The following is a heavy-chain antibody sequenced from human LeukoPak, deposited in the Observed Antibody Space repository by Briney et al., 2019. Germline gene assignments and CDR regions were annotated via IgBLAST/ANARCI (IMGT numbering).Heavy chain of an antibody. CDR2: LDYSGTT. V-gene: IGHV4-39*02. CDR3: ARESGGYYFDY. J-gene: IGHJ4*02. Sequence: PSETLSLTCTVSGGSISSSNYYWGWIRQPPGKGLEWIGSLDYSGTTYYNPSLKSRVTISIETSKSQFSLKLSSVTAADTAVYYCARESGGYYFDYWGQGTLVTVSS. D-gene: IGHD2-15*01. CDR1: GGSISSSNYY.